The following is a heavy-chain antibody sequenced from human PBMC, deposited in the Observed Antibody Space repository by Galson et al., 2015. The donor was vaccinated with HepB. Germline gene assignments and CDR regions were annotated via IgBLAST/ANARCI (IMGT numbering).Heavy chain of an antibody. CDR3: AKTLTVPNKNWFDP. V-gene: IGHV3-64*04. D-gene: IGHD1/OR15-1a*01. CDR2: ISSNGGST. J-gene: IGHJ5*02. Sequence: SLRLSCAASGFTFRSYAMHWVRQAPGKGLEYVSAISSNGGSTYYADSVKGRFTISRDNSKSTLYLQMNSLRAEDTAVYYCAKTLTVPNKNWFDPWGQGTLVTVSS. CDR1: GFTFRSYA.